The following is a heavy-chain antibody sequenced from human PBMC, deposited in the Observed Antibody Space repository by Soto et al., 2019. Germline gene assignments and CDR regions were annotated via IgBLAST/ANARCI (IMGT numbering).Heavy chain of an antibody. Sequence: EVQLLESGGGLVQPGGSLRLSCAASGFSFNIYAMNWVRQAPGKGLEWVSAISGSGGSTHYADSVNGRFTISRDNSKNTLYLQMNSLRXXDXXXXXXXIXPQLWGQGTLVTVSS. CDR1: GFSFNIYA. D-gene: IGHD6-13*01. V-gene: IGHV3-23*01. J-gene: IGHJ4*02. CDR2: ISGSGGST. CDR3: XIXPQL.